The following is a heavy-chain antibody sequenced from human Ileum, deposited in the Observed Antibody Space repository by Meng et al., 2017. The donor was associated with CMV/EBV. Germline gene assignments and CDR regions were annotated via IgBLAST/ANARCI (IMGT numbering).Heavy chain of an antibody. D-gene: IGHD1-1*01. CDR2: LHYTGLA. V-gene: IGHV4-59*11. CDR3: AERGGGY. CDR1: GVSIRTHY. Sequence: QEPLQKSGPGLVRPSQRLSLTCRVSGVSIRTHYWGWVRQTPGKVLEWIASLHYTGLADYSPSLKSRLTISVDTSDSQLSLKLSSVTPADTAMYYCAERGGGYWGQGILVTVSS. J-gene: IGHJ4*02.